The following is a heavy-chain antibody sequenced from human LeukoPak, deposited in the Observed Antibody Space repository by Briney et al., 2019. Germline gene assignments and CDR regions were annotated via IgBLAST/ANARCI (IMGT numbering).Heavy chain of an antibody. D-gene: IGHD4-17*01. CDR2: IIPILGIA. CDR1: GGTFSSYA. Sequence: SVKVSCKASGGTFSSYAISWVRQAPGQGLEWMGRIIPILGIANYAQKFQGRVTITAGKSTSTAYMELSSLRSEDTAVYYCARDHPTTVAPFDPWGQGTLVTVSS. J-gene: IGHJ5*02. V-gene: IGHV1-69*04. CDR3: ARDHPTTVAPFDP.